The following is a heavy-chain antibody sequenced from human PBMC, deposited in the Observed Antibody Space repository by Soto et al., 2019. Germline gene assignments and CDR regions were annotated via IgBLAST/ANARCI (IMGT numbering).Heavy chain of an antibody. J-gene: IGHJ4*02. CDR3: AHRPYGDYPIDY. CDR1: GFTFSSYT. Sequence: PGGSLRLSCAASGFTFSSYTMSWVRQAPGKGLEWVSTISGSGSSTYSADSVKSRLTITKDTSKNQVVLTMTNMDPVDTGTYYCAHRPYGDYPIDYWGQGTLVTVSS. V-gene: IGHV3-23*01. D-gene: IGHD4-17*01. CDR2: ISGSGSST.